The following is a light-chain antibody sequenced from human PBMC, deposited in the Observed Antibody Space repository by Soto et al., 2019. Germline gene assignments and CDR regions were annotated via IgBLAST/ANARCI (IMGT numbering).Light chain of an antibody. CDR1: QSVSSSY. Sequence: EIVMTQSPATLSVSPGERATLPCRASQSVSSSYLAWYQQKPGQAPRPLIYGVSSRATGIPDRFSGSGSGTDFTLTISRLEPEDFAVYYCQQYDSSPRTFGQGTKVDIK. V-gene: IGKV3-20*01. J-gene: IGKJ1*01. CDR2: GVS. CDR3: QQYDSSPRT.